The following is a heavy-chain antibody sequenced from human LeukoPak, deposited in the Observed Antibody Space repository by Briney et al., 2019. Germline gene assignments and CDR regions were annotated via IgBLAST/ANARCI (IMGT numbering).Heavy chain of an antibody. CDR1: GFTFSSYW. D-gene: IGHD6-13*01. J-gene: IGHJ3*02. V-gene: IGHV3-64*02. CDR3: ARASITASGPHDVYDI. CDR2: ISGNGDNT. Sequence: GGSLRLSCAASGFTFSSYWMSWVRQAPGKGLEYVSAISGNGDNTWYRDSVKGRFTISRANSAQMLYLQMGSLRGEDMAVYFCARASITASGPHDVYDIWGRGTMVTVSS.